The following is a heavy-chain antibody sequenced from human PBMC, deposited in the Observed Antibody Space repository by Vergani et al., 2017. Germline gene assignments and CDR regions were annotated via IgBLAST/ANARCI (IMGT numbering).Heavy chain of an antibody. V-gene: IGHV3-23*01. CDR1: GFTFSSYA. J-gene: IGHJ4*02. D-gene: IGHD6-6*01. CDR3: AKQELYSSSSAARY. Sequence: EVQLLESGGGLVQPGGSLRLSCAASGFTFSSYAMSWVRQAPGKGLEWVSAISGSGGSTYYADSVKGRFTISRDNSKNTLYLKMNSLRAEDTAVYYCAKQELYSSSSAARYWGQGTLVTVSS. CDR2: ISGSGGST.